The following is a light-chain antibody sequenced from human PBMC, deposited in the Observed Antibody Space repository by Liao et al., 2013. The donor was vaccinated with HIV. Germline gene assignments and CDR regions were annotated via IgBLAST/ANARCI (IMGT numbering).Light chain of an antibody. Sequence: SYELTQPPSVSVSPGQTASITCSGDKLGHKYACWYQQRPGQSPVLVIYQDTKRPSGIPARFSGSNSGNTATLTISGTQAMDEADYYCQTWDSNSWVFGGGTKLTVL. J-gene: IGLJ3*02. V-gene: IGLV3-1*01. CDR1: KLGHKY. CDR3: QTWDSNSWV. CDR2: QDT.